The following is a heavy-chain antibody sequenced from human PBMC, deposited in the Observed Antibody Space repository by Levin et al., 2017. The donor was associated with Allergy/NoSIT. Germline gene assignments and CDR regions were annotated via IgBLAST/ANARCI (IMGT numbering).Heavy chain of an antibody. CDR2: IYHSGST. D-gene: IGHD3-3*01. J-gene: IGHJ2*01. V-gene: IGHV4-30-2*01. Sequence: SETLSLTCAVSGGSISSGGYSWSWIRQPPGKGLEWIGYIYHSGSTYYNPSLKSRVTISVDRSKNQFSLKLSSVTAADTAVYYCARDGTDFWSGYRGSYWYFDLWGRGTLVTVSS. CDR1: GGSISSGGYS. CDR3: ARDGTDFWSGYRGSYWYFDL.